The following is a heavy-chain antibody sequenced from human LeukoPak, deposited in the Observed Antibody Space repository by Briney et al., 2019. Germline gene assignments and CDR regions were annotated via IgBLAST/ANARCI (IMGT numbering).Heavy chain of an antibody. J-gene: IGHJ4*02. CDR1: GGTVSSYA. V-gene: IGHV1-69*05. CDR3: ARERIAAAGTLESAPFDY. D-gene: IGHD6-13*01. CDR2: IIPIFGTA. Sequence: SVKVSCKASGGTVSSYAISWGRQAPGQGLEWRGGIIPIFGTANYAQKCQGRVAITTDESTSTAYMELTSLRSEDTAVYYCARERIAAAGTLESAPFDYWGQGSLVTVSS.